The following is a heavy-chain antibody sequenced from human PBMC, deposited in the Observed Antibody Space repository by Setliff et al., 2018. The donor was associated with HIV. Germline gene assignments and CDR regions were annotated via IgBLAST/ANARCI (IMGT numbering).Heavy chain of an antibody. CDR2: FDPEDDET. CDR3: ATSGFYDILTGPTPGAFDI. D-gene: IGHD3-9*01. V-gene: IGHV1-24*01. Sequence: ASVKVSCKVSGHRLTELSIHWVRQAPGEGLEGVGGFDPEDDETDYGEKFQGRVTMTEDTSTDNAYMALSSLGSGDTAMYYCATSGFYDILTGPTPGAFDIWGQGTLVTVSS. J-gene: IGHJ3*02. CDR1: GHRLTELS.